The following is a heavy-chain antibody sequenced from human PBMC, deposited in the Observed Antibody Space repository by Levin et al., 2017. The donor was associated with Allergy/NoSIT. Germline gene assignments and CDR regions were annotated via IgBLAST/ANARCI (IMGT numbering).Heavy chain of an antibody. Sequence: LSLTCAASGFTFSNSGMHWVRQAPGKGLEWVAVIWYDGINKYYADSVKGRFTISRDNSKNTLYLQMNSLRAEDTAVYYCARDTRYFDWLLSDYYYDYYMDVWGKGTTVTVSS. CDR2: IWYDGINK. CDR1: GFTFSNSG. V-gene: IGHV3-33*01. D-gene: IGHD3-9*01. CDR3: ARDTRYFDWLLSDYYYDYYMDV. J-gene: IGHJ6*03.